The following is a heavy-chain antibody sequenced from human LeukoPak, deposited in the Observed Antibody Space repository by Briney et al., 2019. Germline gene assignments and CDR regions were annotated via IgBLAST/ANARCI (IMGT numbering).Heavy chain of an antibody. CDR2: INHSGST. CDR3: ARDPTPLNDAFDI. J-gene: IGHJ3*02. Sequence: PSETLSLTCAVYGGSFSGYYWSWIRQPPGKGLEWIGEINHSGSTNYNPSLKSRVTISVDTSKNQFSLKLSSVTAADTAVYYCARDPTPLNDAFDIWGQGTMVTVSS. CDR1: GGSFSGYY. D-gene: IGHD2-8*01. V-gene: IGHV4-34*01.